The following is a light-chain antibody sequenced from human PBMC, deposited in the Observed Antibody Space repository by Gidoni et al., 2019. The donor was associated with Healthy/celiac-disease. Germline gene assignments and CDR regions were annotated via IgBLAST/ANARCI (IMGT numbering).Light chain of an antibody. J-gene: IGKJ4*01. V-gene: IGKV1-39*01. CDR1: QSISSY. CDR3: QQSYSTPLT. CDR2: AAS. Sequence: DTQMTQTPSSLSASVGDRVTITCRASQSISSYLNWYQQKPGKAPKLLIYAASSLQSGVPSRFSGSGSWTDFTLTISSLQPEDFATYYGQQSYSTPLTFGGGTKVEIK.